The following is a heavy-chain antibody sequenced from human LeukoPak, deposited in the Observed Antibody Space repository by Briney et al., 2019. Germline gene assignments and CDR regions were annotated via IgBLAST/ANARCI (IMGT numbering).Heavy chain of an antibody. D-gene: IGHD1-7*01. CDR3: AKDTRRETGTTSNY. CDR2: ISGSGGST. V-gene: IGHV3-23*01. Sequence: PGGSLRLSCAASGFTFSSYAMSWVRQAPGKGLEWVSAISGSGGSTYYADSVKGRFTISRDNSKNTLYLQMNSLRAEDTAVYYCAKDTRRETGTTSNYWGQGTLVTVSS. CDR1: GFTFSSYA. J-gene: IGHJ4*02.